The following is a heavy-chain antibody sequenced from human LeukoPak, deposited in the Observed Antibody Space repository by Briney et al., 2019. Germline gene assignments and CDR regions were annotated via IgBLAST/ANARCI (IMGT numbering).Heavy chain of an antibody. CDR3: TRGEPSDY. Sequence: GGSLRLSCAASGFTFSSYAMSWVRQAPGKGLEWVSAISGSGGSTYYADSVKGRFTISRDDSKSIAYLQMNSLKTEDTAVYYCTRGEPSDYWGQGTLVTVSS. V-gene: IGHV3-23*01. CDR2: ISGSGGST. D-gene: IGHD1-26*01. J-gene: IGHJ4*02. CDR1: GFTFSSYA.